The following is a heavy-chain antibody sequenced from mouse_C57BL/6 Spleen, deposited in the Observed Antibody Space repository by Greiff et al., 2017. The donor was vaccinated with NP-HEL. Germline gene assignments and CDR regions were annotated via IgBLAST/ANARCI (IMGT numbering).Heavy chain of an antibody. V-gene: IGHV5-9*01. CDR3: ARQEGNSYYAMDY. CDR1: GFTFSSYT. Sequence: EVMLVESGGGLVKPGGSLKLSCAASGFTFSSYTMSWVRQTPEKRLEWVATISGGGGNTYYPDSVKGRFTISRDNAKNTLYLQMSSLRSEDTALYYCARQEGNSYYAMDYWGQGTSVTVSS. J-gene: IGHJ4*01. CDR2: ISGGGGNT.